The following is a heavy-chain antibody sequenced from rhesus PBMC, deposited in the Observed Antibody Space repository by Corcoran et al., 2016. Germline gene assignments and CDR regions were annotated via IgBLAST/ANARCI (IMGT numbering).Heavy chain of an antibody. CDR1: GGSISDNYR. CDR3: ARDYSGSWNYYFDY. V-gene: IGHV4S10*01. CDR2: IYGSSMTT. J-gene: IGHJ4*01. Sequence: QVQLQESGPGVVKPSETLSLTCEVSGGSISDNYRWSGLRQPPGKGLEWIGYIYGSSMTTNYNPSLKSRVTISRDTSKNQFSLKLSSVTAADTAMYYCARDYSGSWNYYFDYWGQGVLVTVSS. D-gene: IGHD6-25*01.